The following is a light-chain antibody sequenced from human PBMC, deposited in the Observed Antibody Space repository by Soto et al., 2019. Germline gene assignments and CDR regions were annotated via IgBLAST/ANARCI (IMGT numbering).Light chain of an antibody. CDR3: QQFAGAPRT. CDR1: EIISGSY. Sequence: EIVLTQSPGTLSLSPGERATLSCRASEIISGSYLAWYQQKPGQAPRLLIYGASIRATGIPDRFRASGSGTDFTLTISRLEPEDFAVYYCQQFAGAPRTFGQGTKLEIK. V-gene: IGKV3-20*01. CDR2: GAS. J-gene: IGKJ2*01.